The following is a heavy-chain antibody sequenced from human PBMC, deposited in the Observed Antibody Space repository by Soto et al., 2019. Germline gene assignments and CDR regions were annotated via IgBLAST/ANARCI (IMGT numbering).Heavy chain of an antibody. Sequence: KTSETLSLTGPVGGGSISSYYWSWILQPPGKGLEWIGYIYYSGSNNYNPSLKSRVTISVDTSKNQFSLKLSSVTAADPAVYYCAIGVGLELEPPRMDVWGQGTTVTVPS. CDR2: IYYSGSN. CDR3: AIGVGLELEPPRMDV. V-gene: IGHV4-59*01. CDR1: GGSISSYY. D-gene: IGHD1-7*01. J-gene: IGHJ6*02.